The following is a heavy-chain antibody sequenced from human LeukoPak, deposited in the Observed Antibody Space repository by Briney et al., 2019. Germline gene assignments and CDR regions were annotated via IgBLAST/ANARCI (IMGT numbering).Heavy chain of an antibody. CDR2: VYTSGST. Sequence: TLXLTCTVSGGSISSGSYHWSWIRQPAGKGLEWIGRVYTSGSTDYNPSRKSRVTISVDTSRNHFSLKLSSVTAADTAVYYCASTRWTTAFDIWGQGTMVTVSS. CDR3: ASTRWTTAFDI. D-gene: IGHD1-1*01. CDR1: GGSISSGSYH. J-gene: IGHJ3*02. V-gene: IGHV4-61*02.